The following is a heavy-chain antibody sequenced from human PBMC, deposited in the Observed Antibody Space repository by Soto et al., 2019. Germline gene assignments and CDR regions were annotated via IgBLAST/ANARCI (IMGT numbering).Heavy chain of an antibody. CDR1: GRSFSPYS. D-gene: IGHD3-3*01. V-gene: IGHV4-34*01. CDR3: ARGWARFSLGR. CDR2: MNHSGSA. J-gene: IGHJ4*02. Sequence: PAQTLSLTCALYGRSFSPYSRSWIRQPPGKGLAWIGEMNHSGSANYNPSVKSRVTISVDTSKNQFSLKLSSVTPADPAVYYCARGWARFSLGRWGQEAL.